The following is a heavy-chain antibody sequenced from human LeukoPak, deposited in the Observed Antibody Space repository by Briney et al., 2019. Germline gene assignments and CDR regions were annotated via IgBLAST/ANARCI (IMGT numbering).Heavy chain of an antibody. V-gene: IGHV3-21*01. D-gene: IGHD2-2*01. CDR1: AFTFSNYN. CDR3: AREGSTSDSSFDP. J-gene: IGHJ5*02. CDR2: ISSSATYI. Sequence: GGSLRLSCAASAFTFSNYNMIWVRQAPGKGLEWVSSISSSATYIYYADSVKGRFTISRDNAKNSLYLQMNSLRAEDTAVYYCAREGSTSDSSFDPWGQGTLVTVSS.